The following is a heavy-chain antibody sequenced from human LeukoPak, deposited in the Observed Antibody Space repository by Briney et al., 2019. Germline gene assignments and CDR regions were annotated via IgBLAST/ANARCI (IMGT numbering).Heavy chain of an antibody. J-gene: IGHJ4*02. V-gene: IGHV3-49*03. CDR1: GFTFGDYA. CDR3: TRSPRVTRIDY. D-gene: IGHD2-21*02. CDR2: IKSKAYGGTT. Sequence: GGSLRLSCTVSGFTFGDYAMSWFRQAPGKGLEWVGFIKSKAYGGTTEYAASVKGRFTISRDDSKSIVYLQMNSLKTEDTAMYYCTRSPRVTRIDYWGQGTLVTVSS.